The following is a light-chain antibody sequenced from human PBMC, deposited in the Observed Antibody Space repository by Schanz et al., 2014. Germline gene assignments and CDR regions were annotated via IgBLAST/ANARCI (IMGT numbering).Light chain of an antibody. J-gene: IGKJ1*01. CDR2: DAS. V-gene: IGKV1-13*02. CDR3: QQYNTYST. Sequence: AIQMTQSPSSLSASVGDRVNITCRASQGIGDALGWYQQKPGQAPKLLIYDASNLETGVPSRFSGSGSGTDFTFTISSLQPDDFATYYCQQYNTYSTFGQGTKVEIK. CDR1: QGIGDA.